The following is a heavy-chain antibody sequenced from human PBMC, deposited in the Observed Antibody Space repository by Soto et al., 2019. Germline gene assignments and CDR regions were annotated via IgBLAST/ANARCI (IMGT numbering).Heavy chain of an antibody. CDR2: ITTHNDNT. Sequence: ASVKVSCKASGYTFSSYGISWVRQAPGQGLEWMGWITTHNDNTNYAQKLQGRVTMTTDTSTRTAYMELRGLRSDDTAVYYCARDRYYYGSGSYYISWFDPWGQGTLVTVSS. CDR1: GYTFSSYG. CDR3: ARDRYYYGSGSYYISWFDP. D-gene: IGHD3-10*01. V-gene: IGHV1-18*04. J-gene: IGHJ5*02.